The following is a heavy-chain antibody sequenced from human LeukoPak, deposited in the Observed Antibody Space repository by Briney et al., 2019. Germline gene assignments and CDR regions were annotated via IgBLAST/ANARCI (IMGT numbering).Heavy chain of an antibody. CDR3: AKDHYWSIDY. CDR2: IKGDGIGT. D-gene: IGHD3-3*01. V-gene: IGHV3-74*01. Sequence: GGSLRLSCAASGFDFSSNWMHWVRHAPGQGLVWVSRIKGDGIGTNYADSVKGRFTISRDIAKNTLYLQMNSLRAEDTGVYYCAKDHYWSIDYWGRGTLVTVSS. J-gene: IGHJ4*02. CDR1: GFDFSSNW.